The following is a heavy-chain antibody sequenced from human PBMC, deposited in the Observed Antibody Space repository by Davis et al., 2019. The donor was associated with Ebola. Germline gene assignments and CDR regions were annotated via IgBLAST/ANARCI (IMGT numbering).Heavy chain of an antibody. CDR1: GFTFSSYA. D-gene: IGHD2-15*01. CDR3: ARTPLCSGGGCQWDGAYYFDS. V-gene: IGHV3-64D*08. Sequence: GESLKISCSASGFTFSSYAMHWVRQAPGKGLEYVSAISSNGGSTYYADSVKGRFTISRDNSKNTLYLQMGSLRDEDMAVYYCARTPLCSGGGCQWDGAYYFDSWGQGTLVTVSS. CDR2: ISSNGGST. J-gene: IGHJ4*02.